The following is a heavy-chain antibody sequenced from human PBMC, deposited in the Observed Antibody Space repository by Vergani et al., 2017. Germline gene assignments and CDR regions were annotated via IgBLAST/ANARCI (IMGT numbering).Heavy chain of an antibody. D-gene: IGHD5-18*01. CDR1: GFTFDDYA. J-gene: IGHJ4*02. Sequence: EVQLVESGGGLVQPGRSLRLSCAASGFTFDDYAMHWVRHAPGKGLEWVSGISWNSGSIGYADSVKGRFTISRDNAKNSLYLQMNSLRAEDMALYYCAKEIRGYSYGYDYWGQGTLVTVSS. CDR2: ISWNSGSI. V-gene: IGHV3-9*03. CDR3: AKEIRGYSYGYDY.